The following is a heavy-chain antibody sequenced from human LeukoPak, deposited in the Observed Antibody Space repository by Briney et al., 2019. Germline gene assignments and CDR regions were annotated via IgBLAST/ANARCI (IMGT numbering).Heavy chain of an antibody. V-gene: IGHV4-39*01. CDR3: ARLGYCSGGSCYGDY. Sequence: SETLSLTCTVSGVSISSSSYYWGWIRQPPGKGLEWIGSIYYSGSTYYNPSLKSRVTISVDTSKNQFSLKLSSVTAADTAVYYCARLGYCSGGSCYGDYWGQGTLVTVSS. D-gene: IGHD2-15*01. J-gene: IGHJ4*02. CDR1: GVSISSSSYY. CDR2: IYYSGST.